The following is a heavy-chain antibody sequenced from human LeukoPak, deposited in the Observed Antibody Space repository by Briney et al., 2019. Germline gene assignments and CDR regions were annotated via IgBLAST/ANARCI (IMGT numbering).Heavy chain of an antibody. V-gene: IGHV3-53*01. J-gene: IGHJ1*01. D-gene: IGHD3-22*01. CDR2: IYSGGST. Sequence: GGSLRLSCAASGFTASSNYMSWVRQAPGKGLEWVSVIYSGGSTYYADSVKGRFTISRDNSKNTLYLQMNSLRAEDTAVYYCARDLGGYYDSSGYSPWGQGTLVTVSS. CDR1: GFTASSNY. CDR3: ARDLGGYYDSSGYSP.